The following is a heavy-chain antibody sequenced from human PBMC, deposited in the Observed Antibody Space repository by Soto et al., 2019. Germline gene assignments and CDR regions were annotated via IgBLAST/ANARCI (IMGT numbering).Heavy chain of an antibody. CDR2: ISSSSSYI. D-gene: IGHD6-19*01. CDR3: ARGSSRYSSGWYVFEYYYYYYMDV. J-gene: IGHJ6*03. Sequence: GGSLRLSCAASGFTFSSYSMNWVRQAPGKGLEWVSSISSSSSYIYYAGSVKGRFTISRDNAKNSLYLQMNSLRAEDTAVYYCARGSSRYSSGWYVFEYYYYYYMDVWGKGTTVTVSS. CDR1: GFTFSSYS. V-gene: IGHV3-21*01.